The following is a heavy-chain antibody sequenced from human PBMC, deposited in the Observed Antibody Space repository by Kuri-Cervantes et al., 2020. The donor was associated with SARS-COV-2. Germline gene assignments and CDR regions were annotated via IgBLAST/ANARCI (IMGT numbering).Heavy chain of an antibody. CDR2: ISTYNGNT. D-gene: IGHD3-3*01. V-gene: IGHV1-18*01. CDR1: GYTFTRYG. Sequence: ASVNVSCKASGYTFTRYGISWVRQAPGQGLEWMGWISTYNGNTNYAQKLQGRVTMTTDTSTRTAYMELRSLRSDDTAVYYCARGDFWGRPFDYWGQGTLVTVSS. J-gene: IGHJ4*02. CDR3: ARGDFWGRPFDY.